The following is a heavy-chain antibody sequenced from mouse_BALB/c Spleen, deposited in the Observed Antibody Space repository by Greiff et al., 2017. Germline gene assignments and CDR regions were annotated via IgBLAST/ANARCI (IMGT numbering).Heavy chain of an antibody. CDR1: GFNIKDYY. CDR2: IDPENGDT. V-gene: IGHV14-4*02. J-gene: IGHJ3*01. CDR3: NAGGGNYLFAY. D-gene: IGHD2-1*01. Sequence: VQLKESGAELVRSGASVKLSCTASGFNIKDYYMHWVKQRPEQGLEWIGWIDPENGDTEYAPKFQGKATVTADTSSNTAYLQLSSLTSEDTAVYYCNAGGGNYLFAYWGQGTLVTVAA.